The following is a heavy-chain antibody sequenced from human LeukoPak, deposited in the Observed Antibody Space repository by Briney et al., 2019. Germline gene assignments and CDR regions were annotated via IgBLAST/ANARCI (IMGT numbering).Heavy chain of an antibody. CDR1: GVSISSTTLY. V-gene: IGHV4-39*01. Sequence: SETLSLTCTVPGVSISSTTLYWGWVPQSPGKGLEWIATIYYSGTTYYNPSLKSRVTISVDTSKNQFSLKLTSVTAADTAIYYCAGAPAGGSDWLSPFDYWGQGTLVTVSS. CDR3: AGAPAGGSDWLSPFDY. CDR2: IYYSGTT. D-gene: IGHD3-9*01. J-gene: IGHJ4*02.